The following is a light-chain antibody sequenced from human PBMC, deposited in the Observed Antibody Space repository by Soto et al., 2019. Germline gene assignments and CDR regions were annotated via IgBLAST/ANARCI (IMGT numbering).Light chain of an antibody. J-gene: IGKJ1*01. CDR3: QQYGSSPWT. Sequence: EIVLTQSAGTLSLSPGERATLSCRASQSVSSSYLAWYQQNPGQAPRLLIYGASSRATGIPDRFSGSGSGTDFTLTISRLEPEDLAVYYCQQYGSSPWTFGQGTKVDIK. CDR2: GAS. V-gene: IGKV3-20*01. CDR1: QSVSSSY.